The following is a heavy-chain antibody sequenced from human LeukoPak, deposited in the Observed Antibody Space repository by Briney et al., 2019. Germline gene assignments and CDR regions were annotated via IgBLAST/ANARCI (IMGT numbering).Heavy chain of an antibody. CDR2: INHSGST. CDR1: GGSFGGYY. D-gene: IGHD3-10*01. J-gene: IGHJ4*02. CDR3: ARFGGTTWAYFDY. V-gene: IGHV4-34*01. Sequence: SETLSLTCAVYGGSFGGYYWSWIRQPPGKGLEWIGEINHSGSTNYNPSLKSRVTISVDTSKNQFSLKLSSVTAADTAVYYCARFGGTTWAYFDYWGQGTLVTVSS.